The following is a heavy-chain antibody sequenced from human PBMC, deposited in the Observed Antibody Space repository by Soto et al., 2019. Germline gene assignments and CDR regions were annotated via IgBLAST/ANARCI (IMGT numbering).Heavy chain of an antibody. V-gene: IGHV3-30-3*01. Sequence: GGSLRLSCAASGFTFNSYAMHWVRQAAGKGLEWVAVISYDGSNKYYADSVKGRFTISRDNSKNTLYLQMNSLRAEDTAVYYCARDVGYYYDSGFDYWVQGTLVTVSS. CDR2: ISYDGSNK. D-gene: IGHD3-10*01. CDR3: ARDVGYYYDSGFDY. J-gene: IGHJ4*02. CDR1: GFTFNSYA.